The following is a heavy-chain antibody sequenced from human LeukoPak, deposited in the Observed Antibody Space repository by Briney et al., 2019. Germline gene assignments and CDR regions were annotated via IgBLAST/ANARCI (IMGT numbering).Heavy chain of an antibody. V-gene: IGHV3-30*18. CDR3: AKDRNGWLVRGGYYFDY. D-gene: IGHD6-19*01. J-gene: IGHJ4*02. Sequence: GGSLRLSCAASGFTFSSYGMHWVRQAPGKGLEWVAVISYDGSNKYYADSVKGRFTISRDNSKNTLYLQMNSLRAEDTAVYYCAKDRNGWLVRGGYYFDYWGQGTLVTVSS. CDR1: GFTFSSYG. CDR2: ISYDGSNK.